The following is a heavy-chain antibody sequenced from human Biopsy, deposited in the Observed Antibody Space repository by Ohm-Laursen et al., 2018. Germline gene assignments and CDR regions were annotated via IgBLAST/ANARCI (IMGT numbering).Heavy chain of an antibody. CDR1: GKTFSDYQ. D-gene: IGHD2-15*01. CDR3: GNEVHGRDY. Sequence: SGTLSLTCSVFGKTFSDYQWSWIRQPPGEGLEWIGQINQAGTTTYNPSLKSRVSISADASKYEFSLRLTSVTAADTAVYLCGNEVHGRDYWGLGAQVTVS. V-gene: IGHV4-34*08. CDR2: INQAGTT. J-gene: IGHJ4*02.